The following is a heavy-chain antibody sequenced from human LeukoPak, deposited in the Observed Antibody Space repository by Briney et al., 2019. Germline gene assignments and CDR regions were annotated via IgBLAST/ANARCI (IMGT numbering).Heavy chain of an antibody. J-gene: IGHJ4*02. V-gene: IGHV3-74*01. D-gene: IGHD3-10*01. CDR2: ISTDGSVA. CDR3: ARIGGSGSYSGHYFDH. CDR1: GFTFSTYW. Sequence: GSLRLSCAASGFTFSTYWMHWVRRAPGKGLAWVSRISTDGSVASYADSVKGRFTISRDNAKNTMYLQMNSLRAEDTAVYYCARIGGSGSYSGHYFDHWGQGTLVTVSS.